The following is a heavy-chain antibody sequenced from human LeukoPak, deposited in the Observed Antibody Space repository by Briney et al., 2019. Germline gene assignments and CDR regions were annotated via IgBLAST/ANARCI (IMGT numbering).Heavy chain of an antibody. CDR2: ITGSGGGT. Sequence: GGPLRLSCAASGFTFSNYAMSWVRLAPGKGLEWVSAITGSGGGTYYADSVKGRFTISRDNSKNTLYLQMNSLRAEDTAVYYCAKWGDYDVLTGYYDPDYWGQGTLVTVSS. J-gene: IGHJ4*02. CDR1: GFTFSNYA. V-gene: IGHV3-23*01. D-gene: IGHD3-9*01. CDR3: AKWGDYDVLTGYYDPDY.